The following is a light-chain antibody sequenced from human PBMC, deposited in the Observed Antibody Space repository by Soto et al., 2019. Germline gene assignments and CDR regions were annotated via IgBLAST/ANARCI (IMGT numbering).Light chain of an antibody. CDR2: QVS. J-gene: IGLJ2*01. CDR3: SSYSIASTVI. CDR1: SSDIGGFYY. Sequence: QSALTQPASVSGSPGQSITISCTGTSSDIGGFYYVSWYQHHPGKDPKLMIYQVSNRPSGVSNRFSGSKSGNTASLTISGLQAEDEADYYCSSYSIASTVIFGGGTKLTVL. V-gene: IGLV2-14*01.